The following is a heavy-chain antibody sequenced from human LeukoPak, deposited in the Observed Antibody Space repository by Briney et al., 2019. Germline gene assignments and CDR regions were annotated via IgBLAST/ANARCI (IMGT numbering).Heavy chain of an antibody. J-gene: IGHJ4*02. V-gene: IGHV4-59*12. D-gene: IGHD6-13*01. Sequence: AETLSLTCTVSGGSISSYYWSWIRQPPGKGLEWIGSIYYSGSTYYNPSLRSRVTISVDTSKNQFSLRLGSVTAADTAVYYCARVDSSSWSDPLDYWGQGTLVTVSS. CDR2: IYYSGST. CDR3: ARVDSSSWSDPLDY. CDR1: GGSISSYY.